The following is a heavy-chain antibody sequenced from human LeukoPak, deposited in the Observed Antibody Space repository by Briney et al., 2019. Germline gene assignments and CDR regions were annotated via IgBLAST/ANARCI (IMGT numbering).Heavy chain of an antibody. V-gene: IGHV3-48*02. Sequence: GGSLRLSCAASGFTFSSYSMNWVRQAPGKGLEWVSYISSSSSTIYYADSVKGRFTISRDNAKNSLYLQMNSLRDEDTAVYYCARDWRTAMVPTKNSFDYWGQGTLVTVSS. CDR3: ARDWRTAMVPTKNSFDY. CDR1: GFTFSSYS. CDR2: ISSSSSTI. J-gene: IGHJ4*02. D-gene: IGHD5-18*01.